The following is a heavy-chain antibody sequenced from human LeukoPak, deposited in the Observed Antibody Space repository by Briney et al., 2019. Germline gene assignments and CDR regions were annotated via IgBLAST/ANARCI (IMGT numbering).Heavy chain of an antibody. CDR1: GGSISSGSYY. J-gene: IGHJ4*02. Sequence: SETLSLTCTVSGGSISSGSYYWSWIRQPAGKGLEWIGRIFTSGTTSYNPSLKSRVTISVDTSKNQFSLKVNSVTAADTAIYYCAREGAGRQVILDYWGQGTLVTVSS. CDR3: AREGAGRQVILDY. V-gene: IGHV4-61*02. CDR2: IFTSGTT. D-gene: IGHD3-10*01.